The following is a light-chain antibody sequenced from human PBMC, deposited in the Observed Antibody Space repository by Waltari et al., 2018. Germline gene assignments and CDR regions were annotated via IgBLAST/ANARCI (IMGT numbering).Light chain of an antibody. CDR1: QSISSW. V-gene: IGKV1-5*03. Sequence: DLQMTQSPSTLSASVGAKVTITCRASQSISSWLAWYQQKPGKAPKLLIYKASSLESGVPSKFSGSGSGTEFTLTISSLQPDDFATYYCQQYNSYWTFDQGTKVEIK. J-gene: IGKJ1*01. CDR3: QQYNSYWT. CDR2: KAS.